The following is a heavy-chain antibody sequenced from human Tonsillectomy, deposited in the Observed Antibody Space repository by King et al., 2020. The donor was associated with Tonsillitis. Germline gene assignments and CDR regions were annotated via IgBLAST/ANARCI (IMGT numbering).Heavy chain of an antibody. D-gene: IGHD3-9*01. V-gene: IGHV3-53*04. J-gene: IGHJ6*03. CDR2: IYRGGSA. Sequence: VQLVESGGGLVQPGGSLRLSCAASGFSVSDNYMHWVRQAPGKGLEWLSIIYRGGSAYYADSVKGRFTISRHNSQNTLYLQMNSLRPEDTAVYYCAAEPAYFHFLTCYIDVWGQGTPVIVSS. CDR3: AAEPAYFHFLTCYIDV. CDR1: GFSVSDNY.